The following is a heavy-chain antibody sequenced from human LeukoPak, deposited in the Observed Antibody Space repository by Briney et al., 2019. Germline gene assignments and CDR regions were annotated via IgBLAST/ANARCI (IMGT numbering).Heavy chain of an antibody. Sequence: ASVKVSCKASGYTFTGYYMHWVRQAPGQGLEWVGWINPNSGGTNYAQKFQGRVTMTRDTSISTAYMELSRLRSDDTAVYYCARDHLGGRFLDWFDPWGQGTLVTVSS. CDR1: GYTFTGYY. CDR3: ARDHLGGRFLDWFDP. V-gene: IGHV1-2*02. J-gene: IGHJ5*02. CDR2: INPNSGGT. D-gene: IGHD3-3*01.